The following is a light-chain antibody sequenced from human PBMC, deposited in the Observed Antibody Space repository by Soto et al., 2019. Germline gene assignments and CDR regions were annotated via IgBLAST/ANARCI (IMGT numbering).Light chain of an antibody. Sequence: DIQMTQSPSTLSASVGDRVTITCRASQSVSSWLAWYQQKPGKAPKLLIYDASNLESGVPSSFSGSGSGTEFTLTISSLQPDDFATYYCQQYDSYPLTFGGGTKVEIK. V-gene: IGKV1-5*01. CDR1: QSVSSW. J-gene: IGKJ4*01. CDR2: DAS. CDR3: QQYDSYPLT.